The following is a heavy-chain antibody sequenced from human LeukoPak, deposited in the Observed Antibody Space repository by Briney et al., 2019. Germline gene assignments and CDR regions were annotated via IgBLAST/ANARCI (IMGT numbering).Heavy chain of an antibody. Sequence: GGSLRLSCAASGFTFSSYSMNWVRQAPGKGLEWVSSISSSSSYIYYADSVKGRFTISRDNAKNSLYLQMNSLRAEDMALYYCAKDHCSSTSCYGGVGAFDIWGQGTMVTVSS. CDR1: GFTFSSYS. CDR2: ISSSSSYI. J-gene: IGHJ3*02. D-gene: IGHD2-2*01. CDR3: AKDHCSSTSCYGGVGAFDI. V-gene: IGHV3-21*04.